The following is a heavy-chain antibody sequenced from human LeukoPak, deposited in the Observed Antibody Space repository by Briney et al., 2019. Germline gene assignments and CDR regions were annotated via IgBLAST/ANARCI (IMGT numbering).Heavy chain of an antibody. J-gene: IGHJ4*02. V-gene: IGHV3-33*06. Sequence: WGSLRLSCAASGFTFDDYGMSWVRQAPGKGLEWVAVIWYDGSNKYYADSVKGRFTISRDNSKNTLYLQMNSLRAEDTAVYYCAKAFLTSYLYYFDYWGQGTLVTVSS. CDR2: IWYDGSNK. CDR1: GFTFDDYG. D-gene: IGHD3-9*01. CDR3: AKAFLTSYLYYFDY.